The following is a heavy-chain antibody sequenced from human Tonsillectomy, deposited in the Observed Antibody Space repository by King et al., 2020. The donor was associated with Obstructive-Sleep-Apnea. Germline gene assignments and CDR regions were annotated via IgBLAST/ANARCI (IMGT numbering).Heavy chain of an antibody. Sequence: VQLVESGGGLVQPGGSLKLSCAASGFTFNRYTMSWVRQAPGKGLEWVSTISGSGDITYYADSVKGRFTISRDNSKNTLFVQMSSLRADDTAVYYCASWPPEGRYFDWSGFDYWGQGTLVTVSS. V-gene: IGHV3-23*04. CDR2: ISGSGDIT. J-gene: IGHJ4*02. D-gene: IGHD3-9*01. CDR1: GFTFNRYT. CDR3: ASWPPEGRYFDWSGFDY.